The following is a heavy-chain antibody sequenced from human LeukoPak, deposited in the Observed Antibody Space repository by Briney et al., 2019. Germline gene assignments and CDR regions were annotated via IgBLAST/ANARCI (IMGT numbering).Heavy chain of an antibody. CDR2: IRSKAYGGTT. V-gene: IGHV3-49*04. Sequence: GGSLRLSCAASGFTFGDYAMSWVRQAPGKGLEWVGFIRSKAYGGTTEYAASVKGRFTISRDDSKSIAYLQMNSLKTEDTAVYYCTRVLGLLEWLADYWGQGTLVTVSS. CDR1: GFTFGDYA. CDR3: TRVLGLLEWLADY. J-gene: IGHJ4*02. D-gene: IGHD3-3*01.